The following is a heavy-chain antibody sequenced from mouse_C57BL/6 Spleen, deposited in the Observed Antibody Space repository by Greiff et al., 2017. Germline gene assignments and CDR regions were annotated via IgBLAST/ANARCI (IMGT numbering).Heavy chain of an antibody. D-gene: IGHD1-1*01. CDR3: ARDGYYGSDYYYWDFDV. J-gene: IGHJ1*03. V-gene: IGHV1-80*01. Sequence: VQVVESGAELVKPGASVKISCKASGYAFSSYWMNWVKQRPGKGLEWIGQIYPGDGDTNYNGKFKGKATLTADKSSSTAYMQLSSLTSEDSAVYFCARDGYYGSDYYYWDFDVWGTGTTVTVSS. CDR1: GYAFSSYW. CDR2: IYPGDGDT.